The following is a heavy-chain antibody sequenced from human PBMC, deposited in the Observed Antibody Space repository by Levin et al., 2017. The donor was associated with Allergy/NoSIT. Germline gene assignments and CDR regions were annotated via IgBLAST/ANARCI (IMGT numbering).Heavy chain of an antibody. J-gene: IGHJ6*02. Sequence: LSLTCAASGFTFDDYAMHWVRQAPGKGLEWVSGIVWNSLSMAYADSVKGRFTISRDNAKDSLYLQMNSLRAEDTALYYCVKDRSVGLGTGYYYGLDVWGQGTTVTVSS. CDR2: IVWNSLSM. V-gene: IGHV3-9*01. D-gene: IGHD1-1*01. CDR3: VKDRSVGLGTGYYYGLDV. CDR1: GFTFDDYA.